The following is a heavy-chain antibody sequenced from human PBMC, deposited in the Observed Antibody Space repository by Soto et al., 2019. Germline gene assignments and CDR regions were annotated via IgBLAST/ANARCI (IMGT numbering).Heavy chain of an antibody. Sequence: QVQLQESGPGQVKPSQTLSLTCTVSGGSISGGPYYWSWIRQHPGKGLEWIGHIYYRGSTYYNPSLKSRLTISVDTSKNQFSLNLSSVTAADTAVYYCARLRSGGSGLAFDYWGQGTLVTVSS. J-gene: IGHJ4*02. CDR3: ARLRSGGSGLAFDY. V-gene: IGHV4-31*03. CDR1: GGSISGGPYY. D-gene: IGHD2-15*01. CDR2: IYYRGST.